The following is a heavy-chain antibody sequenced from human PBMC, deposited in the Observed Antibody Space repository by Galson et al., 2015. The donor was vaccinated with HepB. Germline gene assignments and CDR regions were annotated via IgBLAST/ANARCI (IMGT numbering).Heavy chain of an antibody. CDR2: ISAYNGNT. V-gene: IGHV1-18*04. CDR1: GYTFTSYG. D-gene: IGHD3-10*01. J-gene: IGHJ6*02. Sequence: SVKVSCKASGYTFTSYGISWVRQAPGQGLEWMGWISAYNGNTNYAQKLQGRVTMTTDTSTSTAYIELRSLRSDDTAVYYCARAPITMVRGVIITLHYYYYYGMDVWGQGTTVTVSS. CDR3: ARAPITMVRGVIITLHYYYYYGMDV.